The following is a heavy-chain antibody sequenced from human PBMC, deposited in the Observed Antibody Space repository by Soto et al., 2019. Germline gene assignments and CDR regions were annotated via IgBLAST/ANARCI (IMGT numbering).Heavy chain of an antibody. V-gene: IGHV3-33*01. J-gene: IGHJ6*02. CDR1: GFTFSSYG. CDR2: IWYDGSNK. CDR3: ARPLYGDSCSYGMDV. Sequence: QVQLVESGGGVVQPGRSLRLSCAASGFTFSSYGMHWVRQAPGKGLEWVAVIWYDGSNKYYADSVKGRFTISRDNSKNTLYLQMNSLRAEDTAVYYWARPLYGDSCSYGMDVWGQGTTVTVSS. D-gene: IGHD4-17*01.